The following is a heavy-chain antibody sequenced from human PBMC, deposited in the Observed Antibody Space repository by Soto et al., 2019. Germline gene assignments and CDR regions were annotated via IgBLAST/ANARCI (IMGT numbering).Heavy chain of an antibody. CDR1: GGTFYRHT. Sequence: QVQMVQSGAEVKKPGSSVNISCKASGGTFYRHTITWVRQAPGQGLEWMGRVVPFLRVTTYAQKFRDRLTIVADKATDTAYMELGSLTSEDSAIYCCTRESPPNYYYGMDVWGQGTTVTVS. J-gene: IGHJ6*02. V-gene: IGHV1-69*02. CDR2: VVPFLRVT. CDR3: TRESPPNYYYGMDV. D-gene: IGHD3-10*01.